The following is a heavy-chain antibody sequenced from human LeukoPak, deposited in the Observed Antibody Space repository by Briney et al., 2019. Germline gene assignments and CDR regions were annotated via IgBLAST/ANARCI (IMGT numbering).Heavy chain of an antibody. CDR2: INHSGST. CDR3: AREGVVGAYGHFDY. CDR1: GFTVSSNY. J-gene: IGHJ4*02. V-gene: IGHV4-34*01. D-gene: IGHD2-15*01. Sequence: GSLRLSCAASGFTVSSNYMSWIRQPPGKGLEWIGEINHSGSTNYNPSLKSRVTISVDTSKNQFSLKLSSVTAADTAVYYCAREGVVGAYGHFDYWGQGTLVTVSS.